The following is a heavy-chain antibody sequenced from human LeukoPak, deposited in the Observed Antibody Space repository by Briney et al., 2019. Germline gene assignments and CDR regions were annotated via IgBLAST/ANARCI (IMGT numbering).Heavy chain of an antibody. CDR1: GGSISSSSYY. CDR2: IYYSGAT. CDR3: ARLLKYFDSDS. D-gene: IGHD3-9*01. V-gene: IGHV4-39*01. Sequence: LETLSLTCTVSGGSISSSSYYWGWIRQPPGKGLEWIRSIYYSGATYHNPSLKSRITISVDTSTNQFSLKPSSVTAADTAVYYCARLLKYFDSDSWGQGTLVTVSS. J-gene: IGHJ4*02.